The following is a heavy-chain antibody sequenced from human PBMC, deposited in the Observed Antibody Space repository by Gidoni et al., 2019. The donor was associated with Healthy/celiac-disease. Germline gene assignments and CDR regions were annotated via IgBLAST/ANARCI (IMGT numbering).Heavy chain of an antibody. Sequence: EVQLVESVGGLVQPGRSLSLSCAASGFTFDDYAMHWVRQAPGKGLELVSGVSGNSGSIGYADSVKGRFTISRDNAKNSLYLQMNSLRAEDTAVYYCAKDIKFRRFGGMDVWGQGTTVTVSS. CDR2: VSGNSGSI. CDR1: GFTFDDYA. D-gene: IGHD3-10*01. V-gene: IGHV3-9*01. CDR3: AKDIKFRRFGGMDV. J-gene: IGHJ6*02.